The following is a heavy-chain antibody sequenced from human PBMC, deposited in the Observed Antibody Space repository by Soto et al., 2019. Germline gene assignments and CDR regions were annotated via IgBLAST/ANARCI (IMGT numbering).Heavy chain of an antibody. D-gene: IGHD3-16*01. CDR2: IGTAGDT. J-gene: IGHJ6*02. CDR3: ARDGGYYGMDV. Sequence: EVLLVESGGGLVQPGGSLRLSCAASGFTFSNYDMHWVRQATGKGLEWVSLIGTAGDTYYPGSVKGRFTISRENAKNSLYLQMNGLRVGDTAVYYCARDGGYYGMDVWGQGPTVTVSS. V-gene: IGHV3-13*01. CDR1: GFTFSNYD.